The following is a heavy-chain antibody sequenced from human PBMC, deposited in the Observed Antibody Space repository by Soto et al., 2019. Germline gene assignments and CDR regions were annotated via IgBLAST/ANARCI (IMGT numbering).Heavy chain of an antibody. V-gene: IGHV3-11*06. CDR3: VRGGGGGLFDP. D-gene: IGHD2-15*01. J-gene: IGHJ5*02. CDR2: ISPGSRYP. CDR1: GFTFGDSY. Sequence: GGSLRLPCAGSGFTFGDSYMSWIRQAPGKGLEWLSYISPGSRYPAYADSVKGRFTISRDNAKRSLYLQMMSLTAEDTAIYYCVRGGGGGLFDPWGQGTMVTVSS.